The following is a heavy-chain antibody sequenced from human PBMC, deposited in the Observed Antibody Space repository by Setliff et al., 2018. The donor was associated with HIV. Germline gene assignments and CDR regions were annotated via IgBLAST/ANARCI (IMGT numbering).Heavy chain of an antibody. CDR3: ARDRRIQPNWPTGVGMDV. D-gene: IGHD5-18*01. J-gene: IGHJ6*02. V-gene: IGHV1-8*02. CDR2: MNPNSGNT. Sequence: ASVKVSCKASRGTFNTFDINWVRQATGRGLEWMGWMNPNSGNTGYAQKFQGRVTMTTDTSASTAYMELSSLRSEDTAVYYCARDRRIQPNWPTGVGMDVWGQGTTVTVSS. CDR1: RGTFNTFD.